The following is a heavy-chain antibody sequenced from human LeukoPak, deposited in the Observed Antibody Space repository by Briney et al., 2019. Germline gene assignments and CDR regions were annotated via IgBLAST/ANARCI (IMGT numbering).Heavy chain of an antibody. CDR3: ASMRFGY. V-gene: IGHV4-34*01. J-gene: IGHJ4*02. CDR2: INHSGST. D-gene: IGHD2-2*01. Sequence: PSETLSLTCAVYGGSFSGYYWSWIRQPPGKGLEWIGEINHSGSTNYNPSLKSRVTISVDTSKNQFSLKLSSVTAADTAVYYCASMRFGYWGQGTLVTVSS. CDR1: GGSFSGYY.